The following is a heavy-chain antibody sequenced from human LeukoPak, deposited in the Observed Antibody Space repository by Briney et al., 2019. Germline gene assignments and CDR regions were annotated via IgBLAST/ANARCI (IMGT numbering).Heavy chain of an antibody. V-gene: IGHV3-13*01. J-gene: IGHJ3*01. CDR2: VGIAGDT. D-gene: IGHD1-14*01. Sequence: QSGGSLRLSCAASGFTFNNYEMHWVRQTAGKGLEWVSAVGIAGDTFYAGSVKGRFSISRDNAESSLFLRMNSLRAGDTAVYYCAREGRMGTADAFDVWGQGTMVTVSS. CDR1: GFTFNNYE. CDR3: AREGRMGTADAFDV.